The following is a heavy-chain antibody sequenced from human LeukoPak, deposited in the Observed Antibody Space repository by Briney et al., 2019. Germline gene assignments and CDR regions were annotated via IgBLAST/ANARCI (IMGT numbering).Heavy chain of an antibody. Sequence: GGSLRLSCAASGFTFSSYSMNWVRQAPGKGLEWVSSISSSSSYIYYADSVKGRFTISRDNAKNSLYLQMNSLRAEDMAVYYCARDRDMITFGGVIAPPDYWGQGTLVTVSS. CDR1: GFTFSSYS. D-gene: IGHD3-16*02. V-gene: IGHV3-21*01. CDR2: ISSSSSYI. CDR3: ARDRDMITFGGVIAPPDY. J-gene: IGHJ4*02.